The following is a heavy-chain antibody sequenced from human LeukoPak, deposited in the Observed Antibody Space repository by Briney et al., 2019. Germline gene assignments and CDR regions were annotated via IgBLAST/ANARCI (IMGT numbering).Heavy chain of an antibody. CDR3: ARWRIVGATTGLFDY. D-gene: IGHD1-26*01. Sequence: PSQTLSLTCTVSGGSISSGSYYWSWIRQPAGKGLEWIGRIYTSGSTNYNPSLKSRVTISVDTSKNQFSLKLSSVTAADTAVYYCARWRIVGATTGLFDYWGQGTLVTVSS. J-gene: IGHJ4*02. CDR2: IYTSGST. CDR1: GGSISSGSYY. V-gene: IGHV4-61*02.